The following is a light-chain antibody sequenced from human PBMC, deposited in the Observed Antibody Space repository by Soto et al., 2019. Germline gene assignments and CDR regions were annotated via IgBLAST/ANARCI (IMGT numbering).Light chain of an antibody. CDR1: SSDVGGYNY. CDR3: SSYTSSSTV. J-gene: IGLJ3*02. Sequence: QSALTQPASVSGSPGQSITISCTGTSSDVGGYNYVSWYQQHPGKAPKLMIYEVRNRPSGVSNRCSGSKSGNTASLTISGLQAEDDADYDCSSYTSSSTVFGGGTKLTVL. V-gene: IGLV2-14*01. CDR2: EVR.